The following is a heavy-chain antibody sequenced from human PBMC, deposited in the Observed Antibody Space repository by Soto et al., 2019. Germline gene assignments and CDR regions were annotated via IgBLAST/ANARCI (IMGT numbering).Heavy chain of an antibody. CDR1: GDSISNYY. V-gene: IGHV4-59*08. D-gene: IGHD6-13*01. CDR2: IYYNGGT. Sequence: QVQLQESGPGLVKPSETLSLTCTVSGDSISNYYWSWIRQPPGTGLEWIGYIYYNGGTNYNPPLKSLVTISVDTAKNQFSLKLSTVTAADTAVYYCARHLWVGSSWYLGAFDIWGQGTMVTVSS. J-gene: IGHJ3*02. CDR3: ARHLWVGSSWYLGAFDI.